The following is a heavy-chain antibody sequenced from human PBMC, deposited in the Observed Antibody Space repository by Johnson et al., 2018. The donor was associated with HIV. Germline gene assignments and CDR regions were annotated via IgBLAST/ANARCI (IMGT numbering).Heavy chain of an antibody. Sequence: QVQLVESGGGLVQPGRSLRLSCAASGFTFSSYGMHWVRQAPGKGLEWVAFIRYDGSNKYYADSVKGRFTISRDNSKNSLYLQMNSLGAEDTAVYYCAKAVTGEGAFDIWGQGTMVTVSS. V-gene: IGHV3-30*02. D-gene: IGHD7-27*01. CDR3: AKAVTGEGAFDI. CDR1: GFTFSSYG. CDR2: IRYDGSNK. J-gene: IGHJ3*02.